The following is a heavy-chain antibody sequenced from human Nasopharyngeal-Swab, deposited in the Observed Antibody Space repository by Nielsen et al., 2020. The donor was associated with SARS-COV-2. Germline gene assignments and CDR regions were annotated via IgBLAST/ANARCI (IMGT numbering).Heavy chain of an antibody. Sequence: GESLKISCAASGFSFRIYAMTWVRQAPGKGLEWVATIGDTGETIFYADSLRGRFTISRDNSKNSLYLQMNSLTAEDTAVYYCARERGGGYGDYWGQGTLVTVSS. CDR2: IGDTGETI. D-gene: IGHD5-12*01. CDR3: ARERGGGYGDY. J-gene: IGHJ4*02. CDR1: GFSFRIYA. V-gene: IGHV3-23*01.